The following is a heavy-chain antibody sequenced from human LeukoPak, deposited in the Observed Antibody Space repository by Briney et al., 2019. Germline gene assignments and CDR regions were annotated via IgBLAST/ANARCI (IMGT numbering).Heavy chain of an antibody. D-gene: IGHD6-19*01. Sequence: GGSLRLSCAASGFTFSSYSMNWVRQAPGKGLEWVSSISSSSSYIYYADSVKGRFTISRDNAKNSLYLQMNSLRAEDKAVYYCARGDDSSGWYYYYMDVWGKGTTVTISS. CDR1: GFTFSSYS. V-gene: IGHV3-21*01. CDR2: ISSSSSYI. J-gene: IGHJ6*03. CDR3: ARGDDSSGWYYYYMDV.